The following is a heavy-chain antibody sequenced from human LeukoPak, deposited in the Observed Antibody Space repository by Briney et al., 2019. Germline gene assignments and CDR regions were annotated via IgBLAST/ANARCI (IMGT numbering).Heavy chain of an antibody. D-gene: IGHD6-19*01. CDR2: INYSGNT. CDR3: ASPRSPKWLPRSDAFDI. J-gene: IGHJ3*02. CDR1: VGFLSGYH. Sequence: SETLSLTCAVYVGFLSGYHWSWIRQPRGKGLEWIGEINYSGNTNYNPSRKSRVHISVDPSQNQFSLKMSSVDAADTAVYYCASPRSPKWLPRSDAFDIGGQGTMVTVSS. V-gene: IGHV4-34*01.